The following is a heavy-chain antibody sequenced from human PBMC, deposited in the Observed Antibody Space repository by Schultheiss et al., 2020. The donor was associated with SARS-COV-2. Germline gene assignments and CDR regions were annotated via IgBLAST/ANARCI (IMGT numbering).Heavy chain of an antibody. V-gene: IGHV4-61*08. D-gene: IGHD6-19*01. CDR1: GGSISSGGYY. CDR3: ASTPRSSGWYLDAFDI. Sequence: SETLSLTCTVSGGSISSGGYYWSWIRQHPGKGLEWIGYIYYSGSTNYNPSLKSLVTISVDTSKNQFSLKLSSVTAADTAVYYCASTPRSSGWYLDAFDIWGQGTMVTVSS. CDR2: IYYSGST. J-gene: IGHJ3*02.